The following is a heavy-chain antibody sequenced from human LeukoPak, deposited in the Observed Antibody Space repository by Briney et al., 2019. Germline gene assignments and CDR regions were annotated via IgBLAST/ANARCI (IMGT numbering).Heavy chain of an antibody. Sequence: PETLSLTCTVPGGSISSYYWSWIRQPAGKGLEWIGRIYTSGSTNYNTSLKRRVTISVDKSKNQFSMKLSTVTAADTAVYYCAGGRGYCSGGSCYPPFLFDYWGQGTLVTVSS. CDR2: IYTSGST. CDR1: GGSISSYY. V-gene: IGHV4-4*07. J-gene: IGHJ4*02. CDR3: AGGRGYCSGGSCYPPFLFDY. D-gene: IGHD2-15*01.